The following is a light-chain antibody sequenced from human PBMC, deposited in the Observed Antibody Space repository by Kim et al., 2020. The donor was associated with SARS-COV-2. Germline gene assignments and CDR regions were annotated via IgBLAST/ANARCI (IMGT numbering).Light chain of an antibody. V-gene: IGLV1-44*01. CDR1: SSNIGSNT. J-gene: IGLJ1*01. Sequence: QSVLTQPPSASGTPGQRVTISCSGSSSNIGSNTVNWYQQLPGTAPKLLIYSNNQRPSGVPDRFSGSKSGTSASLAISGLQSEDEADYYCAAWDDSLNGPVCGPGTKVTVL. CDR2: SNN. CDR3: AAWDDSLNGPV.